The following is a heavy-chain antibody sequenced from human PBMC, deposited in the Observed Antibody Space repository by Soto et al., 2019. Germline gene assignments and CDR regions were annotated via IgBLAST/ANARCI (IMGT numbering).Heavy chain of an antibody. CDR2: IHSSGSS. CDR1: GGSIRGHY. Sequence: ETLSLTCTVSGGSIRGHYWSWIRQPPGKGLEWIGYIHSSGSSKQDSSLKGRVTMSVDTSRNQVSLKVTSVTAADTAVYYCARVIGGYTSGYGMDVWGQGTAVTVSS. D-gene: IGHD2-2*02. V-gene: IGHV4-59*11. CDR3: ARVIGGYTSGYGMDV. J-gene: IGHJ6*02.